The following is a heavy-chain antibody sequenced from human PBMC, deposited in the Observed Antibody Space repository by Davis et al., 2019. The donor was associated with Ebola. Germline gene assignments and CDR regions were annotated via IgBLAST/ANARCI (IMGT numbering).Heavy chain of an antibody. V-gene: IGHV4-61*01. D-gene: IGHD4-17*01. CDR3: ARGDYAGSSFDY. J-gene: IGHJ4*02. Sequence: MPSETLSLTCSVSGGSVSSGSYYWSWIRQPPGKGLEWIGYIEHSGYTNYNPSLTSRITISVDTSKSQFSLKLSSVTAADTAVYYCARGDYAGSSFDYWGQGTLVTVSS. CDR1: GGSVSSGSYY. CDR2: IEHSGYT.